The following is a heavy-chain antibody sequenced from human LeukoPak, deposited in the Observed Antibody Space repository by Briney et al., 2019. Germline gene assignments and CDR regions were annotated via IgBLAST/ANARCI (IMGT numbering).Heavy chain of an antibody. CDR2: IYHTGSS. CDR1: GGSISSGDW. Sequence: PSGTLSLTCAVSGGSISSGDWWSWVRQPPGKGLEWIGEIYHTGSSNYNPSLMSRVTISVDRSKNQFSLRLNSVTAADTAVYYCARGGSGSPIYYWGQGTLVTVSS. V-gene: IGHV4-4*02. J-gene: IGHJ4*02. D-gene: IGHD3-10*01. CDR3: ARGGSGSPIYY.